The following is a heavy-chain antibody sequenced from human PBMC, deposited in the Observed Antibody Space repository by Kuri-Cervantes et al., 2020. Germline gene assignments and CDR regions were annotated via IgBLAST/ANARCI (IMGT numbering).Heavy chain of an antibody. CDR1: GFTFNDYA. CDR2: ISGSGGST. D-gene: IGHD3-10*01. J-gene: IGHJ4*02. V-gene: IGHV3-23*01. Sequence: GGSLRLSCATSGFTFNDYAMGWVRQAPGKGLEWVSAISGSGGSTYYADSVKGRFTISRDNSKNTLYLQMNSLRAEDTAVYYCAKDSLDVLLWFGELSFFDYWGQGTLVTVSS. CDR3: AKDSLDVLLWFGELSFFDY.